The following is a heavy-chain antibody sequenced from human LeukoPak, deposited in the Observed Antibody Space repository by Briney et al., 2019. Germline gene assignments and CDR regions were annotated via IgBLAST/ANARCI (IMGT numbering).Heavy chain of an antibody. CDR1: GYTFTGYY. CDR3: ARDKYTGYETFDY. V-gene: IGHV1-2*02. Sequence: ASVKVSCKASGYTFTGYYIHWVRQAPGQGLEGMGWINPNNGGTNYAQKFQGRVTMTSDTSTSTAYMELNRLTSDDTAVYYCARDKYTGYETFDYWGQGTPVTVSS. D-gene: IGHD5-12*01. J-gene: IGHJ4*02. CDR2: INPNNGGT.